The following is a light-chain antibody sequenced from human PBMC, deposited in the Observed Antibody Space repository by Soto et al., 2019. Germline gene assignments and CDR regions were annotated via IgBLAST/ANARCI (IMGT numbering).Light chain of an antibody. CDR1: SSDVGGYNY. Sequence: QSVLTQPASVPGSPGQSITISCTGTSSDVGGYNYVSWYQQHPGKAPKLMIYEVGDRPSGVSSRFSGSKSGSTASLTISGLQAEDEADYYCSSYTSSTTLYVFGTGTKVTVL. CDR2: EVG. J-gene: IGLJ1*01. V-gene: IGLV2-14*01. CDR3: SSYTSSTTLYV.